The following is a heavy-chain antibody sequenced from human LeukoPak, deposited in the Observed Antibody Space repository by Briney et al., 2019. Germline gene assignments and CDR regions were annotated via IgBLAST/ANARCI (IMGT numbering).Heavy chain of an antibody. CDR1: GFTFSSYS. D-gene: IGHD3-10*01. CDR3: HGRFGELSRSGDYYMDV. CDR2: ISSSSSTI. J-gene: IGHJ6*03. V-gene: IGHV3-48*04. Sequence: PGGSLRLSCAASGFTFSSYSMNWVCQAPGKGLEWVSYISSSSSTIYYADSVKGRFTISRDNAKNSLYLQMNSLRAEDTAVYYCHGRFGELSRSGDYYMDVWGKGTTVTVSS.